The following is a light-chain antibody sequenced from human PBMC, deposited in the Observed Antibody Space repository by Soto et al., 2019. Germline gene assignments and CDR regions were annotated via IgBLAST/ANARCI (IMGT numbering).Light chain of an antibody. CDR2: DVA. J-gene: IGLJ1*01. CDR1: STDVGRYNY. V-gene: IGLV2-14*01. Sequence: QSALTQPASVSGSPGQPITISCTGTSTDVGRYNYVSWYQQHPGKAHKLMIYDVANRPSGVSNRFSGSKSGITASLTISGLQAEDEADYYCSSYTTSSTYVFGTGTKVTVL. CDR3: SSYTTSSTYV.